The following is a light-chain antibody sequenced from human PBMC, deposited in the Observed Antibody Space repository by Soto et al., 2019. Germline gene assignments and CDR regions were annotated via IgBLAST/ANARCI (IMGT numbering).Light chain of an antibody. V-gene: IGKV1-5*03. CDR3: QHYNTYSWFT. CDR2: QAS. CDR1: QTISNW. J-gene: IGKJ3*01. Sequence: DIQMTQSPSTLSASVGDTVTITCRASQTISNWLAWYQQKPGKAPKLLIYQASTLESGVPSRFSGSGSETEFTLTISSVQPDDFATYYSQHYNTYSWFTFGPGTKVDIK.